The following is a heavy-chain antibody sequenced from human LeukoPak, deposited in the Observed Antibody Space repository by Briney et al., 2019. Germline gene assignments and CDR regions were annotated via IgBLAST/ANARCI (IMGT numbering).Heavy chain of an antibody. CDR2: INHSGST. V-gene: IGHV4-34*01. D-gene: IGHD1-26*01. Sequence: SETLSLTCAVYGGSFSGYYWSWIRQPPGKGLERIGEINHSGSTNYNPSLKSRVTISVDTSKNQFSLKLSSVTAADTAVYYCARAVSGRKIDYWGQGTLVTVSS. J-gene: IGHJ4*02. CDR3: ARAVSGRKIDY. CDR1: GGSFSGYY.